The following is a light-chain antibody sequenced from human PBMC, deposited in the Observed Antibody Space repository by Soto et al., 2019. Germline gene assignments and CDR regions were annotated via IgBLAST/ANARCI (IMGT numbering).Light chain of an antibody. CDR2: DAS. V-gene: IGKV3-11*01. CDR1: QSVLHTSTNKNY. Sequence: DIVMTQSPDSLAVSLGARATINCRSSQSVLHTSTNKNYLAWYQQKPGQAPRLLIYDASNRATGIPARFSGSGSGTDFTLTISSLEPEDFAVYYCQQRSNWPITFGQGTRLEIK. J-gene: IGKJ5*01. CDR3: QQRSNWPIT.